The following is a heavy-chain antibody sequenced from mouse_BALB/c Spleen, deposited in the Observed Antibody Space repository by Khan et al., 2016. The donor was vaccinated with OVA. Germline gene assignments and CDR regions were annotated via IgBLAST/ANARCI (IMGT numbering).Heavy chain of an antibody. CDR2: ISSGDTYT. CDR3: ARPPITTVVATSYWFFDV. CDR1: GFTFSSYA. Sequence: EVELVESGEGLVKPGGSLKLSCAASGFTFSSYAMSWVRQTPEKRLEWVATISSGDTYTYYPDSVKGRFTISRDNAKNTLYLQMSSLRSEDTAMYYCARPPITTVVATSYWFFDVWGAGTTVTVST. D-gene: IGHD1-1*01. V-gene: IGHV5-9-3*01. J-gene: IGHJ1*01.